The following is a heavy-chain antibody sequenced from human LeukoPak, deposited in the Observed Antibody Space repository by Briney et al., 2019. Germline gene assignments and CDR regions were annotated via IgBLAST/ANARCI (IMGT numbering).Heavy chain of an antibody. D-gene: IGHD5-18*01. Sequence: PSETLSLTCAVYGGSFSGYYWSWIRQPPGKGLEWIGEINHSGSTNYNPSLKSRVTISVDTSKNQFSLKLSSVTAADTAVYYCARVRGYSDFMDYWGQGTLVTVSS. CDR3: ARVRGYSDFMDY. CDR2: INHSGST. CDR1: GGSFSGYY. V-gene: IGHV4-34*01. J-gene: IGHJ4*02.